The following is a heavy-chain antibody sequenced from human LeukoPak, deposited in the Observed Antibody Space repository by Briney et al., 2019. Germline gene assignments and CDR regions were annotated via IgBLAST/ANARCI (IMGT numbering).Heavy chain of an antibody. J-gene: IGHJ4*02. CDR1: EFTFSTYD. CDR2: IRHDGSNK. CDR3: AKGEYSSSSFDY. D-gene: IGHD6-6*01. V-gene: IGHV3-30*02. Sequence: GGSLRLSCAASEFTFSTYDMHWVRQAPGKGLEWLSFIRHDGSNKYYADSVKGRFTISRDNSKNTVYLQMNSLRAEDTAVYYCAKGEYSSSSFDYWGQGTLVTVSS.